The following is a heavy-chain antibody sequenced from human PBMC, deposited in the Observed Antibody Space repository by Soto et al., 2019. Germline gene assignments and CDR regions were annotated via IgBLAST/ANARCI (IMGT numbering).Heavy chain of an antibody. V-gene: IGHV1-69*02. J-gene: IGHJ4*02. D-gene: IGHD6-19*01. CDR1: GGTFSSYT. CDR3: ARSEVGSGWYGY. CDR2: IIPILGIA. Sequence: ASVKVSCKASGGTFSSYTISWVRQAPGQGLEWMGRIIPILGIANYAQKFQGRVTITADKSTSTAYMELSSLRSEDTAVYYCARSEVGSGWYGYWGQGTLVTVSS.